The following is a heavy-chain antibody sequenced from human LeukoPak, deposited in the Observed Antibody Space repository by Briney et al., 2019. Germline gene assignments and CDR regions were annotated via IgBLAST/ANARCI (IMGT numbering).Heavy chain of an antibody. Sequence: GGSLRLSCAASGFTVSSNYMSWVRQAPGKGLEWVSVIYSGGSTYYADSVKGRFTISRDNSKNTLYFQMNSLRAEDTAVYYCARGPSLKSGSYSLGYWGQGTLVTVSS. J-gene: IGHJ4*02. CDR1: GFTVSSNY. D-gene: IGHD1-26*01. CDR3: ARGPSLKSGSYSLGY. CDR2: IYSGGST. V-gene: IGHV3-53*01.